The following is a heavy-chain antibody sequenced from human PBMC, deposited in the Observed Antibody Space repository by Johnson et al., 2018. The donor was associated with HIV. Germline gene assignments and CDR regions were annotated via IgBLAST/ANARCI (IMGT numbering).Heavy chain of an antibody. J-gene: IGHJ3*02. D-gene: IGHD1-26*01. V-gene: IGHV3-30*19. Sequence: QVQLVESGGGVVQPGRSLRLSCAEFGFTFSSYGIHWVRQAPGKGLEWVAVIWYDGINKYYADSVTGRFTISRDNSKNTLYLQMNSLRDEDTAVYYCARDSPRIVGVPDAFDIWGQGTMVTVSS. CDR2: IWYDGINK. CDR1: GFTFSSYG. CDR3: ARDSPRIVGVPDAFDI.